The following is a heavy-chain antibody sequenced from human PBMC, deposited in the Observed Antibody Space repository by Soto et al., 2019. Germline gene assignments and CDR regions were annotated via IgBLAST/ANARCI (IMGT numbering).Heavy chain of an antibody. CDR3: ARVRLATIRRDALDV. J-gene: IGHJ3*01. D-gene: IGHD3-16*01. CDR1: GYAFGSYY. CDR2: INPYRGTT. Sequence: QAQLVQSGAEVKKPGASVRVSCKASGYAFGSYYIHWVRQAPGQGLEWMGRINPYRGTTDDPQKFQGRVTLTTDTSTGTVFLELSNLRSEDTAVYYCARVRLATIRRDALDVWGQGTKVIVSS. V-gene: IGHV1-46*01.